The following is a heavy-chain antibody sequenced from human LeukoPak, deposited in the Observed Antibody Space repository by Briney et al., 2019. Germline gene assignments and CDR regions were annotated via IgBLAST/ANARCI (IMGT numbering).Heavy chain of an antibody. Sequence: PGRSLRLSCAASGFTFSSYGMYWVRKAPGKGLGWGAVIWYDGSNKYYGDSVRGRFTISRDNSKNMLYLEMNSLRGEDTAVYYCARSVGATTDWFDPWGQGTLVTVSS. CDR1: GFTFSSYG. V-gene: IGHV3-33*01. J-gene: IGHJ5*02. CDR3: ARSVGATTDWFDP. D-gene: IGHD1-26*01. CDR2: IWYDGSNK.